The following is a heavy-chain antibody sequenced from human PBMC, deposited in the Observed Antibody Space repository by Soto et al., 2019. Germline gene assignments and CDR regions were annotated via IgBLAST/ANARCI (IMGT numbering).Heavy chain of an antibody. D-gene: IGHD3-10*01. J-gene: IGHJ3*02. CDR2: ISGSGGST. V-gene: IGHV3-23*01. CDR1: GFTFSSYA. CDR3: AKAWATYYYGSGSYYTGSDAFDI. Sequence: EVQLLESGGGLVQPGGSLRLSCAASGFTFSSYAMSWVRQAPGKGLEWVSAISGSGGSTYYADSVKGRFTISRDNSKNTLYLQMNSLRAEDTAVYYCAKAWATYYYGSGSYYTGSDAFDIWGQGTMVTVSS.